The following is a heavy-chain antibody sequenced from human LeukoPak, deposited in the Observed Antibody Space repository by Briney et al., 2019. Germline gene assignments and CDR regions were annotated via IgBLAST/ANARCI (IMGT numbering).Heavy chain of an antibody. J-gene: IGHJ4*02. Sequence: SETLSLTCTVSGYSISSGYYWGWIRQPPGKGLEWIGSIYHSGSTYYNPSLKSRVTISVDTSKNQFSLKLSPVTAADTAVYYCARHNRSRVGSYSFPFDYWGQGTLVTVSS. CDR1: GYSISSGYY. CDR2: IYHSGST. V-gene: IGHV4-38-2*02. CDR3: ARHNRSRVGSYSFPFDY. D-gene: IGHD1-26*01.